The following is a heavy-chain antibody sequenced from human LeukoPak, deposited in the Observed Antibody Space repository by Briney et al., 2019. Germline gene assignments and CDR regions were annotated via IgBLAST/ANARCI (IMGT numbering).Heavy chain of an antibody. D-gene: IGHD3-16*01. Sequence: PGGSLTLSCAASGFTFSSYNMNWVRQAPGKGLEWVSSITSSSSYIYYADSVKGRFTISRDNAKNSLFLQMNSLTAEDTAVYYCARESGSYLWRSWLNPWGQGTLVTVSS. CDR1: GFTFSSYN. V-gene: IGHV3-21*01. CDR3: ARESGSYLWRSWLNP. CDR2: ITSSSSYI. J-gene: IGHJ5*02.